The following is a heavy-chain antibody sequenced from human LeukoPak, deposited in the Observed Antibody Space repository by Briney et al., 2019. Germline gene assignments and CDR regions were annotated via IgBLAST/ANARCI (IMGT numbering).Heavy chain of an antibody. V-gene: IGHV4-34*01. Sequence: GSLRLSCAASGFTFSSYWMSWIRQPPGKGLEWIGEINHSGSTNYNPSLKSRVTISVDTSKNQFSLKLSSVTAADTAVYYCARAVWGSYRVFDYWGQGTLVTVSS. D-gene: IGHD3-16*02. CDR2: INHSGST. CDR3: ARAVWGSYRVFDY. CDR1: GFTFSSYW. J-gene: IGHJ4*02.